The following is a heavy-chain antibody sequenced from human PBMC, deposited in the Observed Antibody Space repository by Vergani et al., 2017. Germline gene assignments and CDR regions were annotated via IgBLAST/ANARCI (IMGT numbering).Heavy chain of an antibody. D-gene: IGHD2-2*02. CDR1: GFTFSSYT. V-gene: IGHV3-30-3*01. CDR2: ISHDGNNK. CDR3: ARDGYTGYIDY. Sequence: QVQLVESGGGVVQPGRSLRLSCAASGFTFSSYTMHWVRQAPGKGLEWVAVISHDGNNKYYADAVKGLFTISRDNSKNTLYLQMNSLRAEDTAVYYCARDGYTGYIDYWGQGTLVTVSS. J-gene: IGHJ4*02.